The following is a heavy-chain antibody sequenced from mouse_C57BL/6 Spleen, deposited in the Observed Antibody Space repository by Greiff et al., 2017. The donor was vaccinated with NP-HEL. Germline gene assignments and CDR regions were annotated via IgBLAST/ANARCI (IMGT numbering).Heavy chain of an antibody. V-gene: IGHV1-69*01. CDR2: IDPSDSYT. J-gene: IGHJ4*01. CDR3: ARVRYGNYYAMDY. CDR1: GYTFTSYW. D-gene: IGHD2-10*02. Sequence: QVQLQQPGAELVMPGASVKLSCNASGYTFTSYWMHWVKQRPGQGLEWIGEIDPSDSYTNYNQKFKGKSTLTVDKSSSTAYMQLSSLTSEDSAVYYCARVRYGNYYAMDYWGQGTSVTVSS.